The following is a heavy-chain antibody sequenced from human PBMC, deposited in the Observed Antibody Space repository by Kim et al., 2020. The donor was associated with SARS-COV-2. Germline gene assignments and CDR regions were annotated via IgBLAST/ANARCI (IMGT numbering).Heavy chain of an antibody. Sequence: ASVKVSCKASGYTFTSYAMNWVRQAPGQGLEWMGWINTNTGNPTYAQGFTGRFVFSLDTSVSTAYLQISSLKAEDTAVYYCASGLARLDYYYYYGMDVWGQGTTVTVSS. CDR3: ASGLARLDYYYYYGMDV. CDR2: INTNTGNP. J-gene: IGHJ6*02. V-gene: IGHV7-4-1*02. CDR1: GYTFTSYA. D-gene: IGHD6-19*01.